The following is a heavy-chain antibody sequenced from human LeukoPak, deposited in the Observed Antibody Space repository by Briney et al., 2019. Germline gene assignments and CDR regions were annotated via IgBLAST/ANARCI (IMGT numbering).Heavy chain of an antibody. CDR3: AKRLGTSGYHDY. J-gene: IGHJ4*02. CDR1: GFLFSNYA. D-gene: IGHD3-22*01. V-gene: IGHV3-23*01. CDR2: ISDSGDRT. Sequence: PGGSLRLSCAASGFLFSNYAMTWVRQAPGKGLERVSGISDSGDRTYYADSVKGRFTISRDNSKNMLYLQMNSLRVEDTALYYCAKRLGTSGYHDYWGQGTLVTVSS.